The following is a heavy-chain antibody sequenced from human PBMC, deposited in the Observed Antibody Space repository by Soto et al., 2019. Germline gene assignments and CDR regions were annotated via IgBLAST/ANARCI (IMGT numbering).Heavy chain of an antibody. CDR2: ISGSGSTI. CDR3: AREVVVFGVIIPTPMDV. CDR1: GFTFSGYE. V-gene: IGHV3-48*03. D-gene: IGHD3-22*01. Sequence: PGGSLRLSWAASGFTFSGYEMNWVRQAPGKGLEWVSYISGSGSTIYYADSVKGRFTISRGNAKDSLYLQMNSLRAEDTAVYYCAREVVVFGVIIPTPMDVWGKGTTVTVSS. J-gene: IGHJ6*04.